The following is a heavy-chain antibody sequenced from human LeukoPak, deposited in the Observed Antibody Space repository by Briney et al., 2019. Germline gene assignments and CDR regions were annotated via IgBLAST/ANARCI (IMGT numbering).Heavy chain of an antibody. J-gene: IGHJ6*03. D-gene: IGHD3-22*01. CDR3: ARGSIWIVVDYYYYMDV. Sequence: SQTLSLTCAISGDSVSSNSAAWNWIRQSPSRGLEWLGRTYYRSKWYNDYAVSVKSRITINPDTSKNQFSLQLNSVTPEDTAVYYCARGSIWIVVDYYYYMDVWGKGTTVTVSS. V-gene: IGHV6-1*01. CDR1: GDSVSSNSAA. CDR2: TYYRSKWYN.